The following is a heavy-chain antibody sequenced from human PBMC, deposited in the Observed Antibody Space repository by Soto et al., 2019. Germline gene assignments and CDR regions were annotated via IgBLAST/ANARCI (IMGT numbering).Heavy chain of an antibody. D-gene: IGHD7-27*01. Sequence: EVQLVDSGGGLVKPGGSLRLSCAGSGFAFSTYSMNWVRQAPGKGLEWVSSISSSSSSIYYADSVKGRFTISRDNAKNALYLHMNSLRAEDTAVYYCAIDSLTGYDYWGQGTLFTVSS. V-gene: IGHV3-21*01. CDR2: ISSSSSSI. J-gene: IGHJ4*02. CDR1: GFAFSTYS. CDR3: AIDSLTGYDY.